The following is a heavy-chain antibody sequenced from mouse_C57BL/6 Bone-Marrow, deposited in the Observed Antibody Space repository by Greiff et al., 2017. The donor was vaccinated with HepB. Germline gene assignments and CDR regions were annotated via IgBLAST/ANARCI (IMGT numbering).Heavy chain of an antibody. CDR2: IVPETCGT. CDR1: GYTFTDYE. D-gene: IGHD1-1*01. CDR3: TRLSTTVGDWYFDV. J-gene: IGHJ1*03. Sequence: VQLQQSGAELVRPGASVKLSCKASGYTFTDYEMPCVKQTPVHGLDWIGAIVPETCGTAYNQKFKGKATLTADKSSSTAYMELRSLTSEDSAVYCCTRLSTTVGDWYFDVWGTGTTVTVSS. V-gene: IGHV1-23*01.